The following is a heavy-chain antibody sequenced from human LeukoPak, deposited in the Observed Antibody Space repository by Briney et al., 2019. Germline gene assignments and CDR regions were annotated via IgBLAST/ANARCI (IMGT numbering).Heavy chain of an antibody. CDR2: IYYSGST. V-gene: IGHV4-31*03. CDR1: GGSISSGGYY. Sequence: SETLSLTCTVSGGSISSGGYYWSWIRQHPGKGLEWIGYIYYSGSTYYNPSLESRVTISVDTSKNQFSLKLSSVTAADTAVYYCATNYYDSSGFDAFDIWGQGTMVTVSS. CDR3: ATNYYDSSGFDAFDI. D-gene: IGHD3-22*01. J-gene: IGHJ3*02.